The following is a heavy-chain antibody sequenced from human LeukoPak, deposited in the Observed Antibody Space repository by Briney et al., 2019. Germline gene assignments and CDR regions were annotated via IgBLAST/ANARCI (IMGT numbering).Heavy chain of an antibody. CDR3: ARCTGEGFFDF. CDR1: GGSISSSSHY. CDR2: IYYTGST. Sequence: KPSETLSLTCTVSGGSISSSSHYWGWIRQPPGKGLEWIGSIYYTGSTYSNPSLKSRVTISIDTSKNQFSLRLSSLTAADPAVYFCARCTGEGFFDFWGQGTLVTVSS. V-gene: IGHV4-39*01. J-gene: IGHJ4*02. D-gene: IGHD3-16*01.